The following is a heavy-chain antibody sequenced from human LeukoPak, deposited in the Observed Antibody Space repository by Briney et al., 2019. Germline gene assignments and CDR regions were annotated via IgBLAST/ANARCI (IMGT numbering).Heavy chain of an antibody. V-gene: IGHV4-34*01. CDR3: ARGSWGSGFDP. D-gene: IGHD6-13*01. J-gene: IGHJ5*02. CDR2: INHSGST. Sequence: ASETLSLTCAVYGGSFSGYYWSWIRQPPGKGLEWIGEINHSGSTNYNPSLKSRVTISVDTSKNQFSLKLSSVTAADTAVYYCARGSWGSGFDPWGQGTLVTVSS. CDR1: GGSFSGYY.